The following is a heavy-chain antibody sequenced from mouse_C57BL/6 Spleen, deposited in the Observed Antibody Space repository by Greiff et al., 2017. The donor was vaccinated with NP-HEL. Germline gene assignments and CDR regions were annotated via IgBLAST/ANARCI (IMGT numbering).Heavy chain of an antibody. Sequence: QVQLQQSGPELVKPGASVKISCKASGYAFSSYWMNWVKQRPGKGLEWIGRIYPGDGDTNYNGKFKGKATLTADKSSSTAYMQLSSLTSEDSAVYFCARSTTVVADYAMDYWGQGTSVTVSS. CDR2: IYPGDGDT. V-gene: IGHV1-82*01. CDR1: GYAFSSYW. D-gene: IGHD1-1*01. CDR3: ARSTTVVADYAMDY. J-gene: IGHJ4*01.